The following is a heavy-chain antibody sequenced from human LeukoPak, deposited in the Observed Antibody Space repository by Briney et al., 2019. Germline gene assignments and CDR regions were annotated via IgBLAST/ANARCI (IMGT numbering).Heavy chain of an antibody. CDR2: ISGSGSAGST. D-gene: IGHD5-24*01. Sequence: GGSLRLSCAAYGFTFSRSAMSWVRQAPGKGLEWVSTISGSGSAGSTYYADSVKGRFTISRDNSKNTLYLQMNSLRAEDTAIYYCAKSGYNRFDYWGQGTLVTVSS. CDR1: GFTFSRSA. J-gene: IGHJ4*02. CDR3: AKSGYNRFDY. V-gene: IGHV3-23*01.